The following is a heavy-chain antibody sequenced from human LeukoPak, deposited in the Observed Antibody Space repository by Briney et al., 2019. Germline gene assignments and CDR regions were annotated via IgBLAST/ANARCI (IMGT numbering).Heavy chain of an antibody. V-gene: IGHV3-7*01. CDR3: ATDYPYAYYYDMAV. D-gene: IGHD4-11*01. J-gene: IGHJ6*02. CDR2: IKQDGSEK. CDR1: GFTFSSHS. Sequence: GGSLRLSCAASGFTFSSHSMNWVRQAPGKGLEWVANIKQDGSEKYYVDSVKGRFTISRDNAKNSLYLQMNSLRAEDTAVYYCATDYPYAYYYDMAVWGQGTTVTVSS.